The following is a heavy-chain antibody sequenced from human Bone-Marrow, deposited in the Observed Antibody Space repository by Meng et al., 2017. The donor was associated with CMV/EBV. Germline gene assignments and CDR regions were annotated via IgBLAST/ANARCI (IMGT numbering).Heavy chain of an antibody. CDR2: IKQDGSEK. V-gene: IGHV3-7*01. Sequence: GGSLRLSCAASGFTFSSYAMHWVRQAPGKGLVWVANIKQDGSEKYYVDSVKGRFTISRDNAKNSLYLQMNSLRAEDTAVYYCARAEAAARHWFDPWGQGTLVTVSS. CDR3: ARAEAAARHWFDP. CDR1: GFTFSSYA. J-gene: IGHJ5*02. D-gene: IGHD6-6*01.